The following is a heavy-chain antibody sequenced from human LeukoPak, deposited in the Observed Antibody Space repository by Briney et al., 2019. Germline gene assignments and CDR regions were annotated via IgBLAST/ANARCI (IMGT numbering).Heavy chain of an antibody. D-gene: IGHD1-14*01. CDR3: ARVGSDAFDI. V-gene: IGHV3-21*01. J-gene: IGHJ3*02. Sequence: GGSLRLSCAASGFTFSTYSMNWVRQAPGKGLEWVSSISSSSSYIYYADSVKGRFTISRDNAKNSLYLQMNSLRAEDTAVYYCARVGSDAFDIWGQGTMVTVSS. CDR2: ISSSSSYI. CDR1: GFTFSTYS.